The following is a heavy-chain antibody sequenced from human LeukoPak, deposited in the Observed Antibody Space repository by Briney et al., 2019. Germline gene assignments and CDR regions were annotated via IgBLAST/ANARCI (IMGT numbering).Heavy chain of an antibody. V-gene: IGHV1-2*02. CDR2: INPNSGGT. D-gene: IGHD3-3*01. Sequence: ASVKVSCKASGYTFTGYYMHWVRQAPGQGLEWMGWINPNSGGTNYAQKFQGRVTMTRDTSISTAYMELSRLRSDDTAVYYCARDTYYDFWSGSSYWGQGTMVTVSS. CDR3: ARDTYYDFWSGSSY. J-gene: IGHJ3*01. CDR1: GYTFTGYY.